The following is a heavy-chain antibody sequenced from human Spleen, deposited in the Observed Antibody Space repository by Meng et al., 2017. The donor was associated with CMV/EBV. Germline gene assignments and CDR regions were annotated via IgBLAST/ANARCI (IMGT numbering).Heavy chain of an antibody. J-gene: IGHJ6*02. CDR3: VRGSDFRYGMDV. V-gene: IGHV3-11*04. CDR1: GFTFSDYY. Sequence: GESLKISCAASGFTFSDYYMSWIRQAPGKGLEWVSYITSSGYTTYYADSVKGRFTISRDNSKNTLYLQMNSLRVEDTAIYYCVRGSDFRYGMDVWGQGTSVTVSS. D-gene: IGHD3-3*01. CDR2: ITSSGYTT.